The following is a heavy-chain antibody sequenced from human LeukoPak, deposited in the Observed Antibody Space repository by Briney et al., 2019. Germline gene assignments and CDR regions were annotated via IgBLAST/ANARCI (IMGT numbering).Heavy chain of an antibody. CDR1: GFTFSSYG. CDR2: TSGSGDNT. J-gene: IGHJ4*02. Sequence: GGSLRLSCAASGFTFSSYGMSWVRRAPGKGPEWVSGTSGSGDNTYYADSVKGRFTISRDNSQNTLYLQMNTLRAEDTAVYYCAKVVSGYHFDYWGQGTLVTVSS. D-gene: IGHD5-12*01. CDR3: AKVVSGYHFDY. V-gene: IGHV3-23*01.